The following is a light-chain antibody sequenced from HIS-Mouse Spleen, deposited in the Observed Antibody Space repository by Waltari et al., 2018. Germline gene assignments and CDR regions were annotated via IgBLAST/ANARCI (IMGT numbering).Light chain of an antibody. V-gene: IGLV3-21*03. CDR1: NIGSKS. J-gene: IGLJ2*01. CDR3: QVWDSSSDHVV. Sequence: SYVLTQPPSVSVAPGKTARITCGGTNIGSKSVHWYQQKPGLAPGLVVYDDSDRPSGRPERFSGSNSGNTATLTISRVEAGDETDYYCQVWDSSSDHVVFGGGTKLTVL. CDR2: DDS.